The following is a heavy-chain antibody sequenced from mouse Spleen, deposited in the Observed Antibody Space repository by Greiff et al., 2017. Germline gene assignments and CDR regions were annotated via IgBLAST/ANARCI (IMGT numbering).Heavy chain of an antibody. CDR2: IWWDDDK. D-gene: IGHD2-14*01. V-gene: IGHV8-8*01. J-gene: IGHJ2*01. Sequence: QVTLKESGPGILQPSQTLSLTCSFSGFSLSTFGMGVGWIRQPSGKGLEWLAHIWWDDDKYYNPALKSRLTISKDTSKNQVFLKIANVDTADTATYYCARIGYAYYRYDKGFDYWGQGTTLTVSS. CDR3: ARIGYAYYRYDKGFDY. CDR1: GFSLSTFGMG.